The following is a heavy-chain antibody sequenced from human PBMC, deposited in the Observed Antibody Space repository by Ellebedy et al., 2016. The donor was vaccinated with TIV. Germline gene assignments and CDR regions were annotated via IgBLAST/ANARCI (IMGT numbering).Heavy chain of an antibody. CDR3: ARENGP. D-gene: IGHD2-8*01. Sequence: SETLSLXXAVYGGSFSGYYWSWIRQPPGKGLEWIGEINHSGSTNYNPSLKSRITISVDTSKNQFSLKLSSVTAADTAGYYCARENGPWGQGTLVTVSS. J-gene: IGHJ5*02. CDR2: INHSGST. CDR1: GGSFSGYY. V-gene: IGHV4-34*01.